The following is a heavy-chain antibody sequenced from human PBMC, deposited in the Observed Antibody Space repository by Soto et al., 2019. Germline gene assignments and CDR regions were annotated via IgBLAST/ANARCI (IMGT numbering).Heavy chain of an antibody. Sequence: GESLKISCKGSGYSFTSYWIGWVRQMPGKGLEGMGIIYPGDSDTRYSPSFQGQVTISADNSKNQFSLKLSSVTAADTAVYYCARHRGSSSWYGDYYYGMEVWGQGTTVTVSS. J-gene: IGHJ6*01. V-gene: IGHV5-51*01. CDR3: ARHRGSSSWYGDYYYGMEV. CDR1: GYSFTSYW. CDR2: IYPGDSDT. D-gene: IGHD6-13*01.